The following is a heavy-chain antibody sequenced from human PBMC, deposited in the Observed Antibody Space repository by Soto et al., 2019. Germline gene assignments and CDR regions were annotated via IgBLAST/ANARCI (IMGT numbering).Heavy chain of an antibody. CDR3: ARGATPIDY. Sequence: ASVKVSCKASGYTFTNYDINWVRQATGQGLEWMGWISAYNGNTNYAQNFQGRVTMTTDTSTSTAYMELRSLRSDDTAVYYCARGATPIDYWGQGTLVTVSS. V-gene: IGHV1-18*01. CDR1: GYTFTNYD. D-gene: IGHD2-15*01. CDR2: ISAYNGNT. J-gene: IGHJ4*02.